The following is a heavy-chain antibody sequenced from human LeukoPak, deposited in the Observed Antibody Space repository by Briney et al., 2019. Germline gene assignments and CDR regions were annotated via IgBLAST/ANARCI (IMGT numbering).Heavy chain of an antibody. CDR3: AGSGANYWCDY. J-gene: IGHJ4*02. CDR2: ITAYNGNT. V-gene: IGHV1-18*04. CDR1: GYTFTGYY. Sequence: GASVKVSCKASGYTFTGYYMHWVRQAPGQGLEWLGWITAYNGNTKYAPKVQGRVTMTTDKSTGTAYMELRSLRSDDTAVYYCAGSGANYWCDYWGQGTLVTVSS. D-gene: IGHD4/OR15-4a*01.